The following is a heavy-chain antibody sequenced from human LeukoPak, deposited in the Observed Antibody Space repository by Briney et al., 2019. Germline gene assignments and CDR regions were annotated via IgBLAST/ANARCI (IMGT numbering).Heavy chain of an antibody. CDR2: IKQDGSEK. Sequence: GGSLRLSCAVSGFTFSSYWMSWVCQAPGKGLEWVANIKQDGSEKYYVDSVKGRFTISRDNAKNSLYLQMNSLRADDTAVFYCARGLTVDFWGQGTLVTVSS. CDR3: ARGLTVDF. J-gene: IGHJ4*02. V-gene: IGHV3-7*04. CDR1: GFTFSSYW. D-gene: IGHD4/OR15-4a*01.